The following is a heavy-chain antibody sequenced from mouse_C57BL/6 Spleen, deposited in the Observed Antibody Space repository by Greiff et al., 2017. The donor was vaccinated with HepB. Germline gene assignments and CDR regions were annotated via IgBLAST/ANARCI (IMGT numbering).Heavy chain of an antibody. CDR2: ISYSGST. D-gene: IGHD3-3*01. J-gene: IGHJ3*01. Sequence: EVQLQQSGPGMVKPSQSLSLTCTVTGYSITSGYDWHWIRHFPGNKLEWMGYISYSGSTNYNPSLKSRISITHDTSKNHFFLKLNSVTTEDTATYYCARGRDSFAYWGQGTLVTVSA. CDR1: GYSITSGYD. CDR3: ARGRDSFAY. V-gene: IGHV3-1*01.